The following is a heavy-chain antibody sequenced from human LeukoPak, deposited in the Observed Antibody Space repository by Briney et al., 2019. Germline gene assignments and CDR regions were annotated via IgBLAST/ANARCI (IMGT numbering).Heavy chain of an antibody. CDR2: ISHSGST. CDR1: GNSISSGYY. V-gene: IGHV4-38-2*02. CDR3: ARGQARLSWFDP. Sequence: SETLSLTCSVSGNSISSGYYWGWIRQPPGKGLKWIGSISHSGSTYYNPSLKSRVTISVDTSKNQFSLKLSSVTAADTAVYYCARGQARLSWFDPWGQGTLVPVSS. J-gene: IGHJ5*02. D-gene: IGHD6-19*01.